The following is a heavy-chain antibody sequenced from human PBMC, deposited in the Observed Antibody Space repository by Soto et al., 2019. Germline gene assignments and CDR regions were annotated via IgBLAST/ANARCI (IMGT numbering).Heavy chain of an antibody. V-gene: IGHV3-30*18. CDR1: GFTFSTYG. J-gene: IGHJ4*02. D-gene: IGHD6-19*01. Sequence: QVQLVESGGGVVQPGRSLRLSCAASGFTFSTYGMSWVRQAPGKGLEWVAIISYDGIHKYYADSVKGRFTISRDNSRNTLYLQMNSLRAEDTAVYYCAKKIIAVSGPWDFDNWGQGTLVTVSS. CDR2: ISYDGIHK. CDR3: AKKIIAVSGPWDFDN.